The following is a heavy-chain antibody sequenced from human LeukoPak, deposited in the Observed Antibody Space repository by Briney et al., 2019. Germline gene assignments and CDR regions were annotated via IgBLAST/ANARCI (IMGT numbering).Heavy chain of an antibody. V-gene: IGHV3-30*02. CDR2: IRYDGSNK. CDR1: GFTFSSYG. CDR3: AKDLNTAIRSPWFDP. D-gene: IGHD2-2*02. Sequence: GGSLRLSCAASGFTFSSYGMHWVRQAPGKGLEWVAFIRYDGSNKYYADSVKGRFTISRDNSKNTLYLQMNSLRAEDTAVYYCAKDLNTAIRSPWFDPWGQGTLVTVSS. J-gene: IGHJ5*02.